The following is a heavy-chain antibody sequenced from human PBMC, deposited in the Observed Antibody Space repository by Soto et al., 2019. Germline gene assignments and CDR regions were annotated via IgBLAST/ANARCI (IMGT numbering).Heavy chain of an antibody. CDR3: ARDGTTVTDNNPNQYYYYYYGMDV. J-gene: IGHJ6*02. V-gene: IGHV4-38-2*02. D-gene: IGHD4-17*01. CDR2: IYHSGST. CDR1: GYSITSGYD. Sequence: SETLSLTCAVSGYSITSGYDWGWIRQPPGKGLEWIGSIYHSGSTYYNPSLKSRVTISVDTSKDQFSLKLSYVTAADTAVYYCARDGTTVTDNNPNQYYYYYYGMDVWGQGTTVTVSS.